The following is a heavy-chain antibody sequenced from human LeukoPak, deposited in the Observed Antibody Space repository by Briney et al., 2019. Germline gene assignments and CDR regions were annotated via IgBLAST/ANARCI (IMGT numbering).Heavy chain of an antibody. CDR3: ATCFLTDGYNSAFDY. J-gene: IGHJ4*02. CDR1: GYTFTSYG. V-gene: IGHV1-69*13. Sequence: GASVKVSCKASGYTFTSYGISWVRQAPGQGLEWMGGIIPIFGTANYAQKFQGRVTITADESTSTAYMELSSLRSEDTAVYYCATCFLTDGYNSAFDYWGQGTLVTVSS. D-gene: IGHD5-24*01. CDR2: IIPIFGTA.